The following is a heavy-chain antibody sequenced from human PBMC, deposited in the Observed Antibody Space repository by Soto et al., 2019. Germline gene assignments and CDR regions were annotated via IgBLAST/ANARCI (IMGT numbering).Heavy chain of an antibody. CDR2: ISGSGGRT. Sequence: EVQLLESGGGLVQPGGSLRLSCAGSGFTFSSYAMSWVRQAPEKGLEWDSAISGSGGRTYYADSVKGLFTISRENSKNTLYLQMNGLRAEDTGLYYCAKESAGWQLDYFDYWGQGTLVTVSS. V-gene: IGHV3-23*01. CDR3: AKESAGWQLDYFDY. CDR1: GFTFSSYA. D-gene: IGHD6-6*01. J-gene: IGHJ4*02.